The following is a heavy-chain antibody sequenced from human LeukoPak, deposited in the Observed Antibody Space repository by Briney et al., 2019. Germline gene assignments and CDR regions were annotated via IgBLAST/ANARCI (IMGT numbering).Heavy chain of an antibody. D-gene: IGHD1-26*01. CDR1: GGSISNYY. CDR2: IYSSGTT. J-gene: IGHJ4*02. V-gene: IGHV4-59*08. Sequence: KTSETLSLTGIVSGGSISNYYWSWFRQPPGKGLESIGYIYSSGTTNYNPSLQSRVTMLVDTSRNQFSLRLSSVTAADTAVYYCARHETGGTYPLKYWGQGTLVTVSS. CDR3: ARHETGGTYPLKY.